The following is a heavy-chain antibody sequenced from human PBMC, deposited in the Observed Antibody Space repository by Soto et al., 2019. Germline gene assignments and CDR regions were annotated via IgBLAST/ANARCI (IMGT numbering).Heavy chain of an antibody. V-gene: IGHV3-33*01. CDR2: IWHDGGNK. Sequence: QVQLVESGGGVVQPGRSLRLSCAASGFTFSSYGMHWVRQAPGKGLEWVAFIWHDGGNKFYAESVKGRFTISRDNSKNSLYGKRTSLSAEEKAMYCWARDGDDHPGFGKHYWGQEPLVTFPP. J-gene: IGHJ4*02. D-gene: IGHD3-10*01. CDR3: ARDGDDHPGFGKHY. CDR1: GFTFSSYG.